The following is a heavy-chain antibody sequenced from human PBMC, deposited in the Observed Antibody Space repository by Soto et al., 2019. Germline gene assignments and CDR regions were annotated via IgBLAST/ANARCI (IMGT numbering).Heavy chain of an antibody. CDR1: GFTFSSNS. J-gene: IGHJ4*02. CDR3: ARSWGDSWATYFFAS. CDR2: ISGSGYST. Sequence: EVQLLESGGGLVQPGGSLKLSCAASGFTFSSNSMSWVRQAPGKGLEWVSGISGSGYSTYYASSVKGRFTTSSAESWNTLYLQMNSLRAEDTAVYFCARSWGDSWATYFFASWGQGTLVTVSS. V-gene: IGHV3-23*01. D-gene: IGHD6-13*01.